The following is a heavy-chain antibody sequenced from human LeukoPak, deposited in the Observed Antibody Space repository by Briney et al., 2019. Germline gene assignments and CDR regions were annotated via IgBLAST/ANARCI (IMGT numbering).Heavy chain of an antibody. J-gene: IGHJ1*01. CDR1: GFTFSSYG. CDR3: AKDPDSSSWYMAYFQH. V-gene: IGHV3-30*02. D-gene: IGHD6-13*01. Sequence: GGSLRLSCAASGFTFSSYGMHWVRQAPGRGLEWVAFIRYDGSNKYYADSVKGRFTISRDNSKNTLYLQMNSLRAEDTAVYYCAKDPDSSSWYMAYFQHWGQGTLVTVSS. CDR2: IRYDGSNK.